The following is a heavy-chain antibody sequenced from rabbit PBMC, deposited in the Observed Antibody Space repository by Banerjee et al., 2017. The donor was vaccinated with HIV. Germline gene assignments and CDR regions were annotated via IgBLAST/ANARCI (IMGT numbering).Heavy chain of an antibody. CDR3: ASNIYYTGGMDL. J-gene: IGHJ6*01. CDR2: IYGGSSGRT. CDR1: GFTLSSYW. V-gene: IGHV1S45*01. D-gene: IGHD8-1*01. Sequence: QEQLVESGGGLVKPEGSLTLTCTASGFTLSSYWIYWVRQAPGKGLEWIACIYGGSSGRTYYASWATGRFTISKTSSTTVTLQMTSLTAADTATYFCASNIYYTGGMDLWGQGTLVTVS.